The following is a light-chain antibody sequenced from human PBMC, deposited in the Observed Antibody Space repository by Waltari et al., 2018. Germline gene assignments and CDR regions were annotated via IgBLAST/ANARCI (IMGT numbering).Light chain of an antibody. CDR2: TAS. J-gene: IGKJ1*01. CDR1: QSIGSY. V-gene: IGKV1-5*03. Sequence: DIQMTQSPSTLAASVGDTVTITCRASQSIGSYLAWYQFKAGQAPKLLIQTASDLHIGVPSRFSGSGSGTEFTLTISSLRPDDFATYYCQQYNLYSTFGQGSMVEIK. CDR3: QQYNLYST.